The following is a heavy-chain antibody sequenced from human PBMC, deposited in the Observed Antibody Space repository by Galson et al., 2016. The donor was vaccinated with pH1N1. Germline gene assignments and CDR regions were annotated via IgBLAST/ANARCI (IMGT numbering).Heavy chain of an antibody. D-gene: IGHD4-17*01. CDR1: GFTFSNYW. CDR2: VGRDGSST. Sequence: SLRLSCAASGFTFSNYWIHWVRQAPGKGLVWVSRVGRDGSSTNYADSVKGRFTISGDNTKNALYLQMNSLRAEDTAVYYCARESRSGDYKFDAFDIWGQGTMVTVSS. V-gene: IGHV3-74*01. CDR3: ARESRSGDYKFDAFDI. J-gene: IGHJ3*02.